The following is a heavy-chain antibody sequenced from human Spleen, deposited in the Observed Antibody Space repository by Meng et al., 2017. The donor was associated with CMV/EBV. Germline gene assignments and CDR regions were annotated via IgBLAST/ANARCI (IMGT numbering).Heavy chain of an antibody. V-gene: IGHV4-30-4*08. CDR1: GGSISGGDFY. CDR3: AGVYPGYFDP. D-gene: IGHD5/OR15-5a*01. J-gene: IGHJ2*01. CDR2: TFYGGTT. Sequence: TCTVSGGSISGGDFYWSWIRQPPGKGLEWIGYTFYGGTTYSNPSLGSRVAISIDTSKNQFSLRLDSVTAADTAVYYCAGVYPGYFDPWGRGTLVTVSS.